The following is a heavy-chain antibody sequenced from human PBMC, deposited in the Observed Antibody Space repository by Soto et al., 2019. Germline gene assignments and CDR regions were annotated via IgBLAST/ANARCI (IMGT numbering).Heavy chain of an antibody. J-gene: IGHJ6*02. CDR2: IDPSDSYT. CDR1: GYSFTSYW. CDR3: ARVYYYDSSGYLSPHGMDV. D-gene: IGHD3-22*01. Sequence: ESLKISCKGSGYSFTSYWISWVRQMPGKGLEWMGRIDPSDSYTNYSPSFQGHVTISADKSISTAYLQWSSLKASDTAMYYCARVYYYDSSGYLSPHGMDVWGQGTTVTVSS. V-gene: IGHV5-10-1*01.